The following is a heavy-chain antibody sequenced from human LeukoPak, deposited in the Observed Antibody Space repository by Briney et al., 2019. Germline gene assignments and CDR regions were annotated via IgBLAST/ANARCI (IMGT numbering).Heavy chain of an antibody. J-gene: IGHJ6*03. Sequence: GGSLRLSCAASGFTFSSYSMNWVRQAPGKGLEWVSSISSSSSYIYYADSVKGRFTISRDNAKNSLYLQMNSLRAEDTALYHCARENEAVAGKHYYYYMDVWGKGTTVTVSS. CDR2: ISSSSSYI. D-gene: IGHD6-19*01. CDR1: GFTFSSYS. V-gene: IGHV3-21*04. CDR3: ARENEAVAGKHYYYYMDV.